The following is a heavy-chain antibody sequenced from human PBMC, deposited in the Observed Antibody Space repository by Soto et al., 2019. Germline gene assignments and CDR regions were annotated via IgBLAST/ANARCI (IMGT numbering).Heavy chain of an antibody. CDR3: AKDLGRWLKIAHIDY. J-gene: IGHJ4*02. CDR1: GFTFSSYG. D-gene: IGHD5-12*01. V-gene: IGHV3-30*18. Sequence: LRLSCAASGFTFSSYGMHWVRQAPGKGLEWVAVISYDGSNKYYADSVKGRFTISRDNSKNTLYLQMNSLRAEDTAVYYCAKDLGRWLKIAHIDYWGQGTLVTVSS. CDR2: ISYDGSNK.